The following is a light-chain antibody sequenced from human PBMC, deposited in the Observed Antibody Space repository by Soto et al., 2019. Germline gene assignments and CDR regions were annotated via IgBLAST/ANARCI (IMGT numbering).Light chain of an antibody. J-gene: IGKJ4*01. V-gene: IGKV1-39*01. CDR3: QQSYSTPPLT. Sequence: EIHMSDAPASLSASVGYRVTITCRASQSISSYLNWYQQKPGKAPKLLIYAASSLQSGVPSRFSGSGSGTDFTLTISSLQPEDCATYYCQQSYSTPPLTFGGGTKVDIK. CDR2: AAS. CDR1: QSISSY.